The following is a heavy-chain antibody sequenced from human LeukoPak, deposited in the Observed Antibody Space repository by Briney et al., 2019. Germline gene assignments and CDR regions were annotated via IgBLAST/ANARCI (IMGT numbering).Heavy chain of an antibody. J-gene: IGHJ4*02. CDR1: GFTFSRYA. CDR2: VSGSGGST. Sequence: GGSLRLSCAPSGFTFSRYAMSWVRHAPGKGLEWVSDVSGSGGSTYYADSVKGRFTISRDNSKNTQSMQMNSLRAEDTAVYYCLGYCSGGNCYSGGYWGQGTLVTVSS. V-gene: IGHV3-23*01. D-gene: IGHD2-15*01. CDR3: LGYCSGGNCYSGGY.